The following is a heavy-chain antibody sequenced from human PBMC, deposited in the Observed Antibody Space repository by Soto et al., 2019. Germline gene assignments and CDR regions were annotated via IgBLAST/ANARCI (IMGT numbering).Heavy chain of an antibody. CDR3: ARGWNLLCGGDCPRGDWFDP. J-gene: IGHJ5*02. Sequence: ASETLSLTCTVSGGSISSSSYYWGWIRQPPGKGLEWIGSIYYSGSTYYNPSLKSRVTISVDTSKNQFSLKLSSVTAADTAVYYCARGWNLLCGGDCPRGDWFDPWGQGTLVTVSS. V-gene: IGHV4-39*01. D-gene: IGHD2-21*01. CDR2: IYYSGST. CDR1: GGSISSSSYY.